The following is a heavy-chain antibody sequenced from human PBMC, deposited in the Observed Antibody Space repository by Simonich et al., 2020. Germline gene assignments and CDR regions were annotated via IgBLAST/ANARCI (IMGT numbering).Heavy chain of an antibody. Sequence: EVQLLESGGGLLQPGGSLRLSCAASGFTFSSYALSWARQAPVCTVGIEPLRWGSQARGKGMGWVSAISGSGGITYYADSVKGRFTISRDNSKNTLYLQMNSLRAEDTAVYYCATYYFDYWGQGTLVTVSS. V-gene: IGHV3-23*01. J-gene: IGHJ4*02. CDR2: ISGSGGIT. CDR3: ATYYFDY. CDR1: GFTFSSYA.